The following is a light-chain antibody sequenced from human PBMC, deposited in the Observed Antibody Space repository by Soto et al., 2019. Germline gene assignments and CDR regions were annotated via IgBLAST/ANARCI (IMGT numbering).Light chain of an antibody. CDR1: QSVDND. CDR2: GAS. Sequence: EIVMTQSPATLSVSPGDRSTLSCRASQSVDNDLAWYQQKPGQAPRALIYGASSRATGIPDRLSGSGSGTEFTLTISRMEPEDSAVYYCQQYGSSPTFGHGTRLEIK. CDR3: QQYGSSPT. V-gene: IGKV3-20*01. J-gene: IGKJ5*01.